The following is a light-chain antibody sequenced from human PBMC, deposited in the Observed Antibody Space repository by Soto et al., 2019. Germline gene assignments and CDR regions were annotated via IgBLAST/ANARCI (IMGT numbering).Light chain of an antibody. V-gene: IGLV4-69*01. CDR2: XXTDGXH. J-gene: IGLJ2*01. CDR3: QTWGAGFSVV. Sequence: QPVLTQSPSASASLGASVKLTCTLSSGHSSYAIAWHQQQPEKGPRYLMKXXTDGXHNKGDGIPDXXXXXXXXXXXXXTXSSLQSEDEADYYCQTWGAGFSVVFGGGTKLTVL. CDR1: SGHSSYA.